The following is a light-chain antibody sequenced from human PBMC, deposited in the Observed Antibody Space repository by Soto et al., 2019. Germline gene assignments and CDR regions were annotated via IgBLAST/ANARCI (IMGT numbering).Light chain of an antibody. J-gene: IGKJ1*01. CDR2: GAS. Sequence: EKVIWHSLATLSVSPGERATLSCRASQSISRYLAWYQQKPGQGPRLPIYGASSRATGTPDRFSGSGSGTDFTLTINRLEPEDFAMYYCQQYGSSPPTFGQGTKVDIK. CDR3: QQYGSSPPT. V-gene: IGKV3-20*01. CDR1: QSISRY.